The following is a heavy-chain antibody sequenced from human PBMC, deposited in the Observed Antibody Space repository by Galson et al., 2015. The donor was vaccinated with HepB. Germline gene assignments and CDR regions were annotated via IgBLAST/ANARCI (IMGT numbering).Heavy chain of an antibody. V-gene: IGHV3-9*01. J-gene: IGHJ4*02. CDR2: ITWNSGNI. D-gene: IGHD5-18*01. CDR1: GFTFGDYA. CDR3: AKDVTPWGYNYDFGYFDY. Sequence: SLRLSCAASGFTFGDYAMHWVRHAPGKGLEWVSSITWNSGNIGYADSVKGRFTISRDNAKNSLYLQMNSLRPEDTALYYCAKDVTPWGYNYDFGYFDYWGLGTLVTVSS.